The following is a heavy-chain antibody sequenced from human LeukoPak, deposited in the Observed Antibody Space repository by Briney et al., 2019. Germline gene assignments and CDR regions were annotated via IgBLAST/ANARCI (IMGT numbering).Heavy chain of an antibody. D-gene: IGHD3-10*01. CDR2: ISYSGST. V-gene: IGHV4-59*08. CDR1: GGSISSYY. Sequence: PSETLSLTCTVSGGSISSYYWSWIRQPPGKGLEWIGYISYSGSTNYNPSLKSRVTISADTCKNRVSLTLSSVTAADTAVYYCARHPELYFFDYWGQGTLVTVSS. J-gene: IGHJ4*02. CDR3: ARHPELYFFDY.